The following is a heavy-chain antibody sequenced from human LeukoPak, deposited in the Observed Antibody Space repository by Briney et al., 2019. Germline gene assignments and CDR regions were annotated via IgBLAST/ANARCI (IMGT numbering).Heavy chain of an antibody. J-gene: IGHJ4*02. D-gene: IGHD5-24*01. V-gene: IGHV3-74*01. CDR3: VRDVWGDRDGFFEY. CDR1: GFTFSSYW. CDR2: INTGGNSA. Sequence: PGGSLRLSCVASGFTFSSYWMHWVRQAPGKGQVWVARINTGGNSASYGGPVQGRFTISRDNAKNTVYLQLNSLRAEDTAVYYCVRDVWGDRDGFFEYWGQGTLVTVSS.